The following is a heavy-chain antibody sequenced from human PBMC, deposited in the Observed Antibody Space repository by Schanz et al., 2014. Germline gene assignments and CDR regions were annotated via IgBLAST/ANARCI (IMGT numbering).Heavy chain of an antibody. D-gene: IGHD6-13*01. CDR2: ISSSGSYI. CDR1: GFTISSYS. J-gene: IGHJ4*01. Sequence: EVHLVESGGGLVKRGGSLRLSCAASGFTISSYSMNWVRQAPGKGLEWVSSISSSGSYIYYADSVKGRFSISRDNSENTLYLQMNSLSADDTAVYYCAREQIMAAAGRVDYWGHGTLVTVSS. V-gene: IGHV3-21*04. CDR3: AREQIMAAAGRVDY.